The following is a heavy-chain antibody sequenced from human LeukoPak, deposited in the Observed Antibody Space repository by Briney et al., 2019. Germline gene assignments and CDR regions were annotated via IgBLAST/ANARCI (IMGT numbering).Heavy chain of an antibody. CDR1: GASISSYY. D-gene: IGHD3-22*01. V-gene: IGHV4-59*01. J-gene: IGHJ5*02. CDR3: ARHRYYYDSSGYYYQP. CDR2: IYYSGST. Sequence: PETLSLTCTVSGASISSYYWRWIRQPPGKGLEWIGDIYYSGSTNYNPSLKSRVTISVDTSKNQFSLGLRSVTAADTAAYYCARHRYYYDSSGYYYQPWGQGTLVTVSS.